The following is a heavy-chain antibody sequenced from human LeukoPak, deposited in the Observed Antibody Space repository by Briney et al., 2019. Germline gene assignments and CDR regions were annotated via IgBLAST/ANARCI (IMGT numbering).Heavy chain of an antibody. D-gene: IGHD6-6*01. CDR1: GYTFTGYY. CDR3: ARGGIAYSSSSFDY. CDR2: SNPNNGGT. V-gene: IGHV1-2*02. J-gene: IGHJ4*02. Sequence: ASVKVSSKASGYTFTGYYMHWVRQAPGQGLEWMGWSNPNNGGTIHAQKFQGRVTMTRDTSIGTAYMELSGLRSDDTAVYYCARGGIAYSSSSFDYWGQGTLVTVSS.